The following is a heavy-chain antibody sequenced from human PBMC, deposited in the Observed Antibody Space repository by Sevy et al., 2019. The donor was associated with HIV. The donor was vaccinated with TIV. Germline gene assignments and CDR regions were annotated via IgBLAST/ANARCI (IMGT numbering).Heavy chain of an antibody. D-gene: IGHD3-22*01. J-gene: IGHJ4*02. CDR2: ISGSGGST. CDR3: AKGGYYYDSSGYYVDY. V-gene: IGHV3-23*01. Sequence: GGSLRLSCAASVFTFSSYAMSWVRQAPGKGLEWVSAISGSGGSTYYADSVKGRFTISRDNSKNTLYLQMNSLRAEDTAVYYCAKGGYYYDSSGYYVDYWGQGTLVTVSS. CDR1: VFTFSSYA.